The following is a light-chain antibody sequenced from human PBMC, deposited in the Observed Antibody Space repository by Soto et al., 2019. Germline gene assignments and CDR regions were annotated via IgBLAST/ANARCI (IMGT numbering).Light chain of an antibody. V-gene: IGKV3-20*01. Sequence: EIVLTQSPGTLSLSPGERATLSCRASQSVTSNYLAWYQQKPGQAPRLLIYGASSRATGIPDRFSGSGSGTDFTLTISRLEPEDFAVYYCQQYGSSVRTFGQGTKVDVK. J-gene: IGKJ1*01. CDR2: GAS. CDR1: QSVTSNY. CDR3: QQYGSSVRT.